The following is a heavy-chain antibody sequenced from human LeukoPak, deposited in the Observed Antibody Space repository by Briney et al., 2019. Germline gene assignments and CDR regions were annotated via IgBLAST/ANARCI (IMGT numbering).Heavy chain of an antibody. J-gene: IGHJ4*02. D-gene: IGHD7-27*01. V-gene: IGHV3-7*01. CDR2: INEDGSEK. CDR3: ARDHNWGFDF. Sequence: GGSLRLSCAASRFIFSNFWMNWVRQAPGKGLEWVANINEDGSEKYYVDSVKGRFTISRDNAKNSVYLQMNSLRDEDTAVYYCARDHNWGFDFWGQGTLVAVSS. CDR1: RFIFSNFW.